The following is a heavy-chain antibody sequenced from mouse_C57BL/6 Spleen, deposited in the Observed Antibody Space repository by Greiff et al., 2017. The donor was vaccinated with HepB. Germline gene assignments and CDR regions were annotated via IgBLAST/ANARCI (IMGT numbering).Heavy chain of an antibody. Sequence: EVMLVESGGGLVQSGRSLRLSCATSGFTFSDFYMEWVRQAPGKGLEWIAASRNKANDYTTEYSASVKGRFIVSRDTSQSILYLQMNALRAEDTAIYYCARESTVVAGAMDYWGQGTSVTVSS. CDR3: ARESTVVAGAMDY. D-gene: IGHD1-1*01. CDR1: GFTFSDFY. V-gene: IGHV7-1*01. J-gene: IGHJ4*01. CDR2: SRNKANDYTT.